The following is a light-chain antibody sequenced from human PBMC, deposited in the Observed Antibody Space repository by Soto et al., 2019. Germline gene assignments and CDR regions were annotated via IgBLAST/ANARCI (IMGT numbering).Light chain of an antibody. CDR3: QQSYSAWWT. CDR2: AAS. Sequence: DIQMTQSPSSLAASVGDRVTITCRASQSISNYLNWYQQKPGKAPKVLIYAASSLHSGAPSRFSGSGSGTDFTLTISSLQPEDFATYYCQQSYSAWWTFGPGTKVEIK. V-gene: IGKV1-39*01. J-gene: IGKJ1*01. CDR1: QSISNY.